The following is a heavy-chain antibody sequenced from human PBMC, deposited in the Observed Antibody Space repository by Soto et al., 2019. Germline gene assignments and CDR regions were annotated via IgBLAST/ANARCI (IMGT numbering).Heavy chain of an antibody. Sequence: QVQLQESGPGLVKPSGTLSLTCAVSGGSISSSNWWSWVRQPPGKGLEWIGEIYHSGSTNYNPSLKRRVTITVDKYKNQLSLKLSSVTAADTAAYYCARGGVSGYYSRFDYWGQGTLVTVSS. CDR1: GGSISSSNW. CDR3: ARGGVSGYYSRFDY. D-gene: IGHD3-22*01. V-gene: IGHV4-4*02. CDR2: IYHSGST. J-gene: IGHJ4*02.